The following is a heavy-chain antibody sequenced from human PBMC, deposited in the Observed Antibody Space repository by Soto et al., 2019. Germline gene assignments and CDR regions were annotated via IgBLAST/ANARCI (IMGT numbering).Heavy chain of an antibody. CDR2: IYYSGST. CDR3: ARAYGMDV. J-gene: IGHJ6*02. CDR1: GGSISSSSYY. V-gene: IGHV4-39*07. Sequence: SETLSLTCTVSGGSISSSSYYWGWIRQPPGKGLEWIGSIYYSGSTYYNPSLKSRVTISVDTSKNQFSLQLSSVTAADTAVYYCARAYGMDVWGQGTTVTVSS.